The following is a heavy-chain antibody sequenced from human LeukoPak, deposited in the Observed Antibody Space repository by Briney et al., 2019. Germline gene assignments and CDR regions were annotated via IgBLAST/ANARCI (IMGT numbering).Heavy chain of an antibody. Sequence: GSLRLSCVDSGVTFSNYWMNWVRQAPGKGLEWVANINQDGSEKYYADSVKGRFTISRDNAKNSLYLQMNSLRAEDTAVYYCARGTIIWFGELTTSLDYWGQGTLVTVSS. CDR1: GVTFSNYW. CDR2: INQDGSEK. D-gene: IGHD3-10*01. J-gene: IGHJ4*02. CDR3: ARGTIIWFGELTTSLDY. V-gene: IGHV3-7*01.